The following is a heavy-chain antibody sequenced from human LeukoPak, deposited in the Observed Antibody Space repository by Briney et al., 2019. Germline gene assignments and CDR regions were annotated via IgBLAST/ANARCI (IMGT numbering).Heavy chain of an antibody. CDR1: GFTFSSYG. V-gene: IGHV3-33*01. D-gene: IGHD3-3*01. J-gene: IGHJ4*02. CDR2: IWYDGSNK. Sequence: QPGGSLRLSCAASGFTFSSYGMHWVRQAPGKGLEWVAVIWYDGSNKYYADSVKGRFTISRDNSKNTLYLQMNSLRAEDTAVYYCARVNYDFWSERNYFDYWGQGTLVTVSS. CDR3: ARVNYDFWSERNYFDY.